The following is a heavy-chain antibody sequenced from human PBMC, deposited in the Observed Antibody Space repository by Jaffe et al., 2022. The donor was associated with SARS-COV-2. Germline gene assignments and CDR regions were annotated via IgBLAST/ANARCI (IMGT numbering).Heavy chain of an antibody. J-gene: IGHJ3*02. D-gene: IGHD6-19*01. CDR2: MSTSGSS. CDR1: GDSIRSGSYY. Sequence: QVQLQESGPGLVKPSQTLSLTCTVSGDSIRSGSYYWSWIRQPAGRGLEWIGRMSTSGSSNYNSSLKSRVTISVDTTKNDLSLKLNSVTAADTAVYYCARARTSGWYFGSFDIWGQGTMVTVSS. CDR3: ARARTSGWYFGSFDI. V-gene: IGHV4-61*02.